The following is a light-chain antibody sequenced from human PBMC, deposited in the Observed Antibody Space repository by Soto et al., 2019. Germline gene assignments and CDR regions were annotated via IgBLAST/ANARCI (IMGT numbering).Light chain of an antibody. J-gene: IGKJ1*01. CDR2: KIA. CDR3: MQGTQLPWT. V-gene: IGKV2-24*01. CDR1: QSLVHSDGNTY. Sequence: DIVMTQTPLSSPVTLGQPASISCRSSQSLVHSDGNTYLSWLQQRPGQPPSVLMYKIAKPLSGGTDRFSGSGAGTDFTLRISRVEAEDVGVYYCMQGTQLPWTFGQGTRMGI.